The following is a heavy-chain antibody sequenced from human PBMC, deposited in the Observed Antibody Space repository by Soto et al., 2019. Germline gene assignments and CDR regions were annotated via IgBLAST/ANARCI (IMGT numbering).Heavy chain of an antibody. Sequence: EVQVLQSGGGLVPPGGSLRLSCAGSGFTFINTGMSWVRQAPGQGLEWVSAITGNGDTTYYADFVKGRFTISRDNSKSTLYLQMNSLRAEDTAVYYCAKIDGYFDYWGQGTLVTVSS. CDR3: AKIDGYFDY. V-gene: IGHV3-23*01. J-gene: IGHJ4*02. CDR2: ITGNGDTT. D-gene: IGHD3-22*01. CDR1: GFTFINTG.